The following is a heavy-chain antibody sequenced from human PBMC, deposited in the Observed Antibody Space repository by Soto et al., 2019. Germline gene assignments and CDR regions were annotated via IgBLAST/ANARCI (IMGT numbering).Heavy chain of an antibody. D-gene: IGHD6-6*01. CDR1: GGSISSGGYY. CDR3: ARVGGQLVISGAFDI. Sequence: PSETLSLTCTVSGGSISSGGYYWSWIRQHPGKGLEWIGYIYYSGSTYYNPSLKSRVTISVDTSKNQFSLKLSSVTAADTAVYYCARVGGQLVISGAFDIWGQGTMLTVSS. CDR2: IYYSGST. V-gene: IGHV4-31*03. J-gene: IGHJ3*02.